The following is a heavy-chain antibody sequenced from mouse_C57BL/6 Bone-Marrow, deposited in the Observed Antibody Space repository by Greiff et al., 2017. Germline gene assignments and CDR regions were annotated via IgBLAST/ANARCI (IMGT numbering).Heavy chain of an antibody. V-gene: IGHV1-61*01. D-gene: IGHD2-3*01. CDR2: IYPSDSET. J-gene: IGHJ4*01. CDR3: AIDGYSFYYAMDY. CDR1: GYTFTSYW. Sequence: VQLQQPGAELVRPGSSVKLSCKASGYTFTSYWMDWVKQRPGQGLEWIGNIYPSDSETHYNQKFKDKATLTVDKSSSTAYMQLSSLTSEDSAVYFYAIDGYSFYYAMDYWGQGTSVTVSS.